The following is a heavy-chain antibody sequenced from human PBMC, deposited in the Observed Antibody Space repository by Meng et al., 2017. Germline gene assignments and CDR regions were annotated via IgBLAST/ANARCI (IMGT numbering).Heavy chain of an antibody. V-gene: IGHV3-23*01. Sequence: GRSLRLSCAASGFTFSSYAMSWVRQAPGKGLEWVSAISGSGGSTYYADSVKGRFTISRDNSKNTLYLQMNSLRAEDTAVYYCAKDRRFTMVRGVIISEEDYWGQGTLVTVSS. CDR2: ISGSGGST. CDR1: GFTFSSYA. CDR3: AKDRRFTMVRGVIISEEDY. J-gene: IGHJ4*02. D-gene: IGHD3-10*01.